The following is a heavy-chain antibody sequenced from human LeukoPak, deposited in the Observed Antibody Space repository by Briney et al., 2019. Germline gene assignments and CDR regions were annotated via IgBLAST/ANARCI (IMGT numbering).Heavy chain of an antibody. CDR1: GYTFTSYY. CDR2: INPSGGST. Sequence: ASVKVSCKASGYTFTSYYMHWVRQAPGQGLEWMGIINPSGGSTNYAQKFQGRVTMTRDMSTSTVYMELSSLRSEDTAVYYCASGELGSGSYYWFDYWGQGTLVTVSS. J-gene: IGHJ4*02. V-gene: IGHV1-46*01. D-gene: IGHD3-10*02. CDR3: ASGELGSGSYYWFDY.